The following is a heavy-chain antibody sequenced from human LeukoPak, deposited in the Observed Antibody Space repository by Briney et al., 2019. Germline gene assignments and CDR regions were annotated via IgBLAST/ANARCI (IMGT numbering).Heavy chain of an antibody. CDR1: GGSITSSNW. J-gene: IGHJ4*02. V-gene: IGHV3-7*01. Sequence: ETLSLTCAVSGGSITSSNWWSWVRQPPGKGLEWVANIKEDGNEKYYVDSVKGRFTISRDNAKSSLYLQMNSLRVEDTAVYYCARDLWGYWGQGTLVTVSS. D-gene: IGHD7-27*01. CDR2: IKEDGNEK. CDR3: ARDLWGY.